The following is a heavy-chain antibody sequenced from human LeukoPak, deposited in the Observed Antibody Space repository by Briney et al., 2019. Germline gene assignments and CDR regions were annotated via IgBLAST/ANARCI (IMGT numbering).Heavy chain of an antibody. CDR2: IIPIFGTA. Sequence: GASVKVSCKASGGTFSSYAISWVRQPPGQGLEWMGGIIPIFGTANYAQKFQGRVTMTRNTSISTAYMELSSLRSEDTAVYYCARYRPRDFDYWGQGTLVTVSS. V-gene: IGHV1-69*05. D-gene: IGHD3-16*02. CDR3: ARYRPRDFDY. CDR1: GGTFSSYA. J-gene: IGHJ4*02.